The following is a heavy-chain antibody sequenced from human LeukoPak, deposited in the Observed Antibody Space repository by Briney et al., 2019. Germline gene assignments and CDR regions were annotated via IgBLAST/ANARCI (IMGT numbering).Heavy chain of an antibody. CDR3: ARDTYSSGYHFDY. D-gene: IGHD6-19*01. V-gene: IGHV3-48*02. J-gene: IGHJ4*02. CDR2: ISSSSSTI. CDR1: GFTFSFYS. Sequence: PGGSLRLSCAASGFTFSFYSMNWVRQAPGKGLERVSYISSSSSTIYYADSVKGRFTISRDNAKNSLYLQMNSLRDEDTAVYYCARDTYSSGYHFDYWGQGTLVTVSS.